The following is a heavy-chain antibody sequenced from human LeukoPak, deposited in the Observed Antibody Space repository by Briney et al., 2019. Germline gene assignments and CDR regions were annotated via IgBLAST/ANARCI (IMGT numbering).Heavy chain of an antibody. CDR3: VPDRSGYLSRSLPPYFDY. J-gene: IGHJ4*02. Sequence: SVKVSCKASGGTFSNYAFNWVRQAPGQGLEWMGGIIPILGTADYAQKFQGRVTLTTDESTTTAYMELSSLRSEDTAVYYCVPDRSGYLSRSLPPYFDYWGQGTLVTVSS. D-gene: IGHD3-22*01. CDR2: IIPILGTA. CDR1: GGTFSNYA. V-gene: IGHV1-69*05.